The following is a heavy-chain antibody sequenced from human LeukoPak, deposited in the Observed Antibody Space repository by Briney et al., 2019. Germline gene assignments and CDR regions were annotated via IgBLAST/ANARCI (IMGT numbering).Heavy chain of an antibody. J-gene: IGHJ6*04. Sequence: GGSLRLSCAASGFTFRSYDMHWVRQATGKGLEWVSGIGTAGEIYYPGSVKGRFTISRENAKNSLYLQMNSLRGEDTAVYYCARDGTPIYSSGWVYMDVWGKGTTVTISS. CDR1: GFTFRSYD. CDR3: ARDGTPIYSSGWVYMDV. CDR2: IGTAGEI. V-gene: IGHV3-13*01. D-gene: IGHD6-25*01.